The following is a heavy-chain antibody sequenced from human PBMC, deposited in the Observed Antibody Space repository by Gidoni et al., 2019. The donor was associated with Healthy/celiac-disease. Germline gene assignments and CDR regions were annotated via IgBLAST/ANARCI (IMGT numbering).Heavy chain of an antibody. CDR1: GGSISSSSYY. Sequence: QLQLQESGPGLVKPSETLSLTCTVSGGSISSSSYYWGWIRQPPGKGLEWIGSIYYSGSTYYNPSLKSRVTISVDTSKNQVSLKLSSVTAADTAVYYCAREDIVVVPAAPIGMDVGGQGTTVTVSS. CDR2: IYYSGST. V-gene: IGHV4-39*07. J-gene: IGHJ6*02. D-gene: IGHD2-2*01. CDR3: AREDIVVVPAAPIGMDV.